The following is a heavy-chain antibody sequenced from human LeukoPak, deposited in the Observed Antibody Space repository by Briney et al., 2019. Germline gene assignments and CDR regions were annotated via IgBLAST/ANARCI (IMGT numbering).Heavy chain of an antibody. CDR1: GYTFTGYY. CDR3: ARGGSSVAAAHFDF. CDR2: INPNSGGT. J-gene: IGHJ4*01. D-gene: IGHD6-13*01. V-gene: IGHV1-2*02. Sequence: ASVTVSCKASGYTFTGYYMHWVRQAPGQGLEWMGWINPNSGGTNYAQKFQGRVTMTRDTSISTAYMELTRLRSDDTAVYYCARGGSSVAAAHFDFWGHGTLVTVSS.